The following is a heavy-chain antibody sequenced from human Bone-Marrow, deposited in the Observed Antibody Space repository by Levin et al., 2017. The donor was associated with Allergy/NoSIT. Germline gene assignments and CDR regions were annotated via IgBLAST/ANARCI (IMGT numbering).Heavy chain of an antibody. CDR1: GFTFSDPY. CDR2: IRNKKGEFIT. V-gene: IGHV3-72*01. J-gene: IGHJ4*02. Sequence: PGESLKISCAGSGFTFSDPYMNWVRQAPGQGLEWVGRIRNKKGEFITEYAASVKGRFTISRDDSKNSLYLQMNSLKTDDTAVYFCSTDRSGSPDYWGQGTLVTVSS. CDR3: STDRSGSPDY. D-gene: IGHD6-25*01.